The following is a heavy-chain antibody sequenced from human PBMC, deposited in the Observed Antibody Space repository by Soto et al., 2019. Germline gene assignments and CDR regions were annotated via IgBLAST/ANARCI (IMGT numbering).Heavy chain of an antibody. V-gene: IGHV1-69*13. Sequence: WASVKVSCKASGGTFRKYGISWVRRAPGQGLEWLGGIIPMFGTATPTQNFQGRLTITADESTSTAYMELSSLTSEDTAVYFCARSVGVTTLSYLDYWGQGTQVTVSS. CDR1: GGTFRKYG. CDR2: IIPMFGTA. J-gene: IGHJ4*02. CDR3: ARSVGVTTLSYLDY. D-gene: IGHD1-26*01.